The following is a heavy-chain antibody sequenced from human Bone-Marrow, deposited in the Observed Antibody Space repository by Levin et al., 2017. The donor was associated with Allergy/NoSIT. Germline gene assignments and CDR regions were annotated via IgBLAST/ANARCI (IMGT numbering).Heavy chain of an antibody. D-gene: IGHD2-2*01. CDR3: AKGYYCTSTSCYLVDS. V-gene: IGHV3-11*01. CDR2: ISDTGSTI. J-gene: IGHJ4*02. CDR1: GFTFSDYY. Sequence: GGSLRLSCTASGFTFSDYYMSWIRQAPGKGLEWVSYISDTGSTIYYADSVKGRFTISRDNAKNSLYLQMDSLKAEDTAVFYCAKGYYCTSTSCYLVDSWGQGTLVTVSA.